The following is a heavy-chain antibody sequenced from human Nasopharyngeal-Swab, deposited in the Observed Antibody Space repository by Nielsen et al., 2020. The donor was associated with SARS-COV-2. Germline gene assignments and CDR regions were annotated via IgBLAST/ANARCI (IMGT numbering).Heavy chain of an antibody. CDR1: EYTFTSYY. V-gene: IGHV1-46*01. D-gene: IGHD6-13*01. J-gene: IGHJ6*02. CDR3: ARDGIAAAGPQLYYYYYGMDV. CDR2: INPSGGST. Sequence: ASVKVSCKASEYTFTSYYMHWVRQAPGQGLEWMGIINPSGGSTSYAQKFQGRVTMTRDTSTSTVYMELSSLRSEDTAVSYCARDGIAAAGPQLYYYYYGMDVWGQGTTVTVSS.